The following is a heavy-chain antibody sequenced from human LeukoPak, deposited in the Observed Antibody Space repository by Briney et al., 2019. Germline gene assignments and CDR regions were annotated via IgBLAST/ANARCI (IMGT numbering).Heavy chain of an antibody. CDR3: AKDPGRNYDFWSGHDY. CDR1: GFTFSSYG. J-gene: IGHJ4*02. Sequence: PGGSLRLSCAASGFTFSSYGMHWVRQAPGKGLEWVAFIRYDGSNKYYADSVKGRFTISRDNSKNTLYLQMNSLRAEDTAVYYCAKDPGRNYDFWSGHDYWGQGTLVTVSS. D-gene: IGHD3-3*01. V-gene: IGHV3-30*02. CDR2: IRYDGSNK.